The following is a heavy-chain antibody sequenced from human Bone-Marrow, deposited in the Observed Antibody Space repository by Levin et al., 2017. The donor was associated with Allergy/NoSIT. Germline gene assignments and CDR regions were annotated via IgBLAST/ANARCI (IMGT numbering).Heavy chain of an antibody. V-gene: IGHV1-46*01. CDR3: ARVGSYGDYIY. D-gene: IGHD4-17*01. J-gene: IGHJ4*02. CDR2: INPSGGGT. CDR1: GYTFTTYY. Sequence: ASVKVSCKASGYTFTTYYIHWVRQAPGQGLECMGTINPSGGGTTYAQKFQGRVTMTRDTSTSTVYMEVSSLSSEDTAVYYWARVGSYGDYIYWGQGTLVTVSS.